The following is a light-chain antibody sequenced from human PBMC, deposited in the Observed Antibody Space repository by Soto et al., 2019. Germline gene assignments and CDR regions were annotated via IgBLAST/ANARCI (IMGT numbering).Light chain of an antibody. J-gene: IGKJ1*01. V-gene: IGKV3-15*01. CDR1: QSVSSN. CDR2: GAS. Sequence: EIVMTQSPVTLSVSPGERVTLSCRASQSVSSNLAWYQQKPGQAPSPLIYGASTRATGIPARFSGTGSGTEFTLTISSLQSEDFALYYCQQYNDWPLTFGQGTKVDIK. CDR3: QQYNDWPLT.